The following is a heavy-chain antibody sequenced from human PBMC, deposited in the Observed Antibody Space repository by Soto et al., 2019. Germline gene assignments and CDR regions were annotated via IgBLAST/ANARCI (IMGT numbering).Heavy chain of an antibody. D-gene: IGHD2-2*01. J-gene: IGHJ5*02. CDR3: ARDSQRVQIPSTGWFDP. CDR1: GYRFSTSG. Sequence: QVQLVQSGAELKKPGASVKISCETSGYRFSTSGIHWLRQAPGQSLEWMGWINAADGDTKYSQKFQGRVTLSSDTSACTAYMELSSLTSEDTSIYYCARDSQRVQIPSTGWFDPWGQGTVVTVSS. CDR2: INAADGDT. V-gene: IGHV1-3*01.